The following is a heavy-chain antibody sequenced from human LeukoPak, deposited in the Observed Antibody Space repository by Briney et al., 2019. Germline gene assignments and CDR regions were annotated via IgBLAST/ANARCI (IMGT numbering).Heavy chain of an antibody. CDR2: IYYSGST. Sequence: PSETLSLTCTVSGGSISSSSYYWGWIRQPPGKGLEWIGSIYYSGSTYYNPSLKSRVTISVDTSKNQFSLKLSSVTAADTAVYYCAKDRGDGYSYGYYFDYWGQGTLVTVSS. CDR3: AKDRGDGYSYGYYFDY. D-gene: IGHD5-18*01. V-gene: IGHV4-39*02. CDR1: GGSISSSSYY. J-gene: IGHJ4*02.